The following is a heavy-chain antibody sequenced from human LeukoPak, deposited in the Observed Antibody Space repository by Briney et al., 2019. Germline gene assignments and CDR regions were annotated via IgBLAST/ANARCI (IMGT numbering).Heavy chain of an antibody. V-gene: IGHV3-21*01. D-gene: IGHD3-16*01. CDR2: ISISSSGYI. J-gene: IGHJ3*02. CDR3: ASSRYEGGTFDI. Sequence: GGSLRLSCAASGFTFSSYSMNWVHQAPGKGLELVSYISISSSGYIYYADSVKGRFTISRDNAKNSLYLQMNSLRAEDTAVYYCASSRYEGGTFDIWGQGTLVTVSS. CDR1: GFTFSSYS.